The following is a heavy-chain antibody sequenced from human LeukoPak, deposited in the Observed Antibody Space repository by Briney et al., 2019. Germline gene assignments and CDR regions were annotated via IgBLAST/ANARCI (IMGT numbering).Heavy chain of an antibody. CDR2: ISSRSVYI. V-gene: IGHV3-21*01. D-gene: IGHD4-17*01. J-gene: IGHJ4*02. CDR1: GFTFSSYS. CDR3: ARSRTTVTKDPLDS. Sequence: GGSLRLSCAASGFTFSSYSMNWVRQAPGKGLEWVSAISSRSVYIYSADSERGRFTISRDDAENSLFLQMNSLRAEDTAVYYCARSRTTVTKDPLDSWGQGTLVTVSS.